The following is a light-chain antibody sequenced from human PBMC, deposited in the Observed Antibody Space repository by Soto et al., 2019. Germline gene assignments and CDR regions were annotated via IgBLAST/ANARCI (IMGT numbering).Light chain of an antibody. J-gene: IGLJ1*01. Sequence: SALTQSASVSDSPGQSITISCTGTSSDVGGSNHVSWYQQHPGKAPKLMIYDVTNRPSGASHRFSGSKSGSTASLIISGLQAEDEADYYCVSFTSSTTYVFGTGTKVTVL. CDR2: DVT. V-gene: IGLV2-14*01. CDR3: VSFTSSTTYV. CDR1: SSDVGGSNH.